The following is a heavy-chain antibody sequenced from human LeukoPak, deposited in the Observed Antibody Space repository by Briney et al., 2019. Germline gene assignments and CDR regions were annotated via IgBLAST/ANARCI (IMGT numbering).Heavy chain of an antibody. J-gene: IGHJ4*02. CDR2: ISSSGSTI. CDR1: GYTFSDYY. Sequence: GGSLRLSCAASGYTFSDYYMSWIREAPGKGLEWVSYISSSGSTIYYADSVKGRFTISRDNAKNSLYLQMNSLRAEDTGVYYCASVDTTMITHVFWGQGTLVTVSS. D-gene: IGHD5-18*01. CDR3: ASVDTTMITHVF. V-gene: IGHV3-11*04.